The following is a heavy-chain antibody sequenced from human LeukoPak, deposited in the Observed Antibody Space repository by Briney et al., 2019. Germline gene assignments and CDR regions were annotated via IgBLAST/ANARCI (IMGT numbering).Heavy chain of an antibody. CDR1: GGSITSGTYY. CDR2: IYNSGST. Sequence: SETLSLTCTVSGGSITSGTYYWGWIRQPPGKGLEWIGSIYNSGSTYYTPSLKSRVTISVDTSKSQFSLKLSSVTAADTAVYYCASGVVVITPGWVWFDPWGQGTLVTVSS. D-gene: IGHD3-22*01. V-gene: IGHV4-39*07. J-gene: IGHJ5*02. CDR3: ASGVVVITPGWVWFDP.